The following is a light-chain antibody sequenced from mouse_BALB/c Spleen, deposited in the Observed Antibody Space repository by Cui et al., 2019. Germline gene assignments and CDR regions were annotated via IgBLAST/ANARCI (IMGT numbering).Light chain of an antibody. Sequence: DIKMTQSPSSMYASLGERVTITCKASQDINSYLTWFQQKPGKSLETLIYRANRLVDGVPSRFSGSGSRQDYSLTISNLEYEDMGIYYCLQYDEFPLTFGTGTKLELK. J-gene: IGKJ5*01. CDR1: QDINSY. CDR2: RAN. CDR3: LQYDEFPLT. V-gene: IGKV14-111*01.